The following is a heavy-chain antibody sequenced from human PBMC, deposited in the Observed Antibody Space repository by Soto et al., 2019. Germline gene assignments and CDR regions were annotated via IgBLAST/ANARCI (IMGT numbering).Heavy chain of an antibody. CDR2: ISSSGGST. CDR1: GFTFSNYA. V-gene: IGHV3-23*01. CDR3: AKSDSSDWYGVHNY. Sequence: PGGSLRLSCAASGFTFSNYAMTWVRQAPGKGLEWVSTISSSGGSTYYADSVKGRFAISRDNSKNMMYLQMNSLRAEDTAVYYCAKSDSSDWYGVHNYWGQGTLVTVSS. J-gene: IGHJ4*02. D-gene: IGHD6-19*01.